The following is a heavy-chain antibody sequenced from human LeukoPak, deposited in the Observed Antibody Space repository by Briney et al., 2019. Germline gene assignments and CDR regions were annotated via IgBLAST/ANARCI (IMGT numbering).Heavy chain of an antibody. Sequence: PSETLSLTCTVSGGSISSYYWSWIRQPPGKGLEWIGEINHSGSTNYNPSLKSRVTISVDTSKNQFSLKLSSVTAADTAVYYCARARISRGLGVSYYYYYMDVWGKGTTVTVSS. D-gene: IGHD2/OR15-2a*01. CDR1: GGSISSYY. V-gene: IGHV4-34*01. CDR3: ARARISRGLGVSYYYYYMDV. CDR2: INHSGST. J-gene: IGHJ6*03.